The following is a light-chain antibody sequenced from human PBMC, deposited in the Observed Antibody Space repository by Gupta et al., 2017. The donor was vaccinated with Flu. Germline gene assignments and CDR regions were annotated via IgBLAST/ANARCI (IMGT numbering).Light chain of an antibody. V-gene: IGKV1-5*03. Sequence: DIQMTQSPSTLSASVGDRVTITCRASQSFSTYLAWYQQKPGKAPRLLIYKASNLESGVPSRFSASGSGTEFTLTISSLQPDDFATYYCQQYKSYPFTFGGGTKVEIK. J-gene: IGKJ4*01. CDR2: KAS. CDR3: QQYKSYPFT. CDR1: QSFSTY.